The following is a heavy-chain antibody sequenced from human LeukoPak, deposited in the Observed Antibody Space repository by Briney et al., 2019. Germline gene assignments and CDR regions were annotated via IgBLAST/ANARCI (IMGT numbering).Heavy chain of an antibody. CDR2: ISVYNGDA. D-gene: IGHD6-19*01. Sequence: ASVKVSCKASGYSFSTYAISWVRQAPGQGLEWMGWISVYNGDAEYPQKFQGRVTMSTDTSTGTAYMELRSLRSDDRGVYYCARYAQDTNGWYYFDYWGQGTLVTVSS. V-gene: IGHV1-18*01. J-gene: IGHJ4*02. CDR1: GYSFSTYA. CDR3: ARYAQDTNGWYYFDY.